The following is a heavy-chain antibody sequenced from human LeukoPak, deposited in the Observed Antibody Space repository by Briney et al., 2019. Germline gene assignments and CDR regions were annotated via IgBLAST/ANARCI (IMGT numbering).Heavy chain of an antibody. V-gene: IGHV3-7*01. Sequence: GGSLRLSCAASGFSFSSSWMTWVRQAPGKGLEWVAIIKQDGSEKYYADSVKGRFTISRDNAKNSLYLQMNSLRAEDTAVYYCARDLMVRGVNGYFDYWGQGTLVTVSS. CDR2: IKQDGSEK. CDR1: GFSFSSSW. J-gene: IGHJ4*02. D-gene: IGHD3-10*01. CDR3: ARDLMVRGVNGYFDY.